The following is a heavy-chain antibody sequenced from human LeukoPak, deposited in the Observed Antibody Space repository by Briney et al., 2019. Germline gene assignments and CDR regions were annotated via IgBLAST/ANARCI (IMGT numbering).Heavy chain of an antibody. CDR2: IYHSGST. CDR1: GGSISSGGYS. CDR3: ARSRGDYFDY. J-gene: IGHJ4*02. Sequence: SQTLSLTCAVSGGSISSGGYSWSWIRQPPGKGLEWIGYIYHSGSTYYNPSLKSRVTISVDRSKNQFSLKLSSVTAADTAVYYCARSRGDYFDYWAREPWSPSPQ. V-gene: IGHV4-30-2*01. D-gene: IGHD2-2*01.